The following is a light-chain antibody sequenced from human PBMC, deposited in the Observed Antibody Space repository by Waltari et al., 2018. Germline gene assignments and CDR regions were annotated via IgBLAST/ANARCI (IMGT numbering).Light chain of an antibody. J-gene: IGKJ4*01. CDR3: QQYDGSILT. V-gene: IGKV3-20*01. CDR1: QTINNNF. Sequence: IVLTQSPDTLSLSPGQRATLSCRASQTINNNFLVWYQQKPGQAPRLLIPGASSRATGFPDRFSGSGSWTDFTLTISMLEPEDVAVYYCQQYDGSILTFGGGTKVEI. CDR2: GAS.